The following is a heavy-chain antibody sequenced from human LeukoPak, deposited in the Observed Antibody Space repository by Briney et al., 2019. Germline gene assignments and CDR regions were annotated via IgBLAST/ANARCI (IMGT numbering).Heavy chain of an antibody. Sequence: PGGALRLSCAASGFTFSSYSMNWVRQAPGKGLERVSYISSSSSTIYYADSVKGRFTISRDNAKNSLYLQMNSLRDEDTAVYYCARFPHYYDSSGYSFWGQGTLVTVSS. D-gene: IGHD3-22*01. V-gene: IGHV3-48*02. CDR1: GFTFSSYS. CDR2: ISSSSSTI. CDR3: ARFPHYYDSSGYSF. J-gene: IGHJ4*02.